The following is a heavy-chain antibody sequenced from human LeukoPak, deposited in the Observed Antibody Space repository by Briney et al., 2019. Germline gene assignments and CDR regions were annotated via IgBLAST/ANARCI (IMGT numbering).Heavy chain of an antibody. D-gene: IGHD6-13*01. J-gene: IGHJ6*03. CDR3: ARDRVGQQLVGRNYYYYYMDV. Sequence: SETLSLTCSVSGGSIRSSSYFWGWIRQPPGKGLEWIGSIYYSGSTYYNPSLRGRITISRDTSTNQFSLNLRSVTAADTAVYYCARDRVGQQLVGRNYYYYYMDVWGKGTTVTISS. V-gene: IGHV4-39*07. CDR2: IYYSGST. CDR1: GGSIRSSSYF.